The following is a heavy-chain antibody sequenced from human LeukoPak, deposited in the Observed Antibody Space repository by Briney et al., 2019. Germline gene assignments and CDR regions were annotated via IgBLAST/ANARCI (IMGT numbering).Heavy chain of an antibody. J-gene: IGHJ4*02. Sequence: GGSLRLSCAASGFTFSSYSMNWVRQAPGKGLEWVSSISSSSSYIYYADSVKGRFTISRDNSKNTLYLQMNSLRAEDTAVYYCAKDDHYDSRYYFDYWGQGTLVTVSS. V-gene: IGHV3-21*04. CDR1: GFTFSSYS. D-gene: IGHD3-22*01. CDR3: AKDDHYDSRYYFDY. CDR2: ISSSSSYI.